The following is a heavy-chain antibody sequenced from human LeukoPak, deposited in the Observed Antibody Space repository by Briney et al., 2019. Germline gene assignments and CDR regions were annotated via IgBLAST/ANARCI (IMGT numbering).Heavy chain of an antibody. CDR2: INPNSGGT. CDR1: GYTFTGYY. D-gene: IGHD6-19*01. J-gene: IGHJ4*02. CDR3: ARVAPQYSSGLDY. V-gene: IGHV1-2*02. Sequence: GASAKVSCKASGYTFTGYYMHWVRQAPGQGLEWMGWINPNSGGTNYAQKFQGRVTMTRDTSISTAYMELSRLRSDDTAVYYCARVAPQYSSGLDYWGQGTLVTVSS.